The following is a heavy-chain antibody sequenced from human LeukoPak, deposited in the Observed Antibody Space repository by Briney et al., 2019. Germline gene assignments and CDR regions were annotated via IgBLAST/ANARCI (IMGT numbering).Heavy chain of an antibody. CDR1: GGSISSYY. V-gene: IGHV4-59*01. D-gene: IGHD2/OR15-2a*01. CDR2: IYYSGST. Sequence: LSETQSLTCTVSGGSISSYYWSWGRQTPGKGLEGVGYIYYSGSTNYNPSLKSRVTISVDTSKNQFSLKLCSVTAADTAVYYCARYFRGGSPDAFDIWGQGTMVTVSS. J-gene: IGHJ3*02. CDR3: ARYFRGGSPDAFDI.